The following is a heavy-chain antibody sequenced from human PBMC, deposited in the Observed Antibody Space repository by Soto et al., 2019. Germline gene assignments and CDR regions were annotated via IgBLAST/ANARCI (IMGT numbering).Heavy chain of an antibody. CDR3: ARRGYSYGFPSTHFDY. CDR1: GGSISSYY. D-gene: IGHD5-18*01. J-gene: IGHJ4*02. V-gene: IGHV4-59*01. Sequence: SETLSLTCTVSGGSISSYYWSWIRQPPGKGLEWIGYIYYSGSTNYNPSLKSRVTISVDTSKNQFSLKLSSVTAADTAVYYCARRGYSYGFPSTHFDYWGQGTLVTVSS. CDR2: IYYSGST.